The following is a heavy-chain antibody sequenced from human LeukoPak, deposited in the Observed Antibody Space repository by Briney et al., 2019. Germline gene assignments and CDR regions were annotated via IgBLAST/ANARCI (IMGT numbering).Heavy chain of an antibody. Sequence: SGGSLRLSCAASGFTFSSYAMSWVRQAPGKGLEWVSAISGSGGSTYCADSVKGRFTISRDNSKNTLYLQMNSLRAEDTAVYYCAKDYSSSWYGGEYYYYYMDVWGKGTAVTVSS. V-gene: IGHV3-23*01. D-gene: IGHD6-13*01. J-gene: IGHJ6*03. CDR2: ISGSGGST. CDR3: AKDYSSSWYGGEYYYYYMDV. CDR1: GFTFSSYA.